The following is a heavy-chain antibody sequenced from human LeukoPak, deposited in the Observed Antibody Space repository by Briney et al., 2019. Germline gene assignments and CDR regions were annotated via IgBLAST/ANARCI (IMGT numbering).Heavy chain of an antibody. D-gene: IGHD3-22*01. CDR3: ARGAYGSTQPFDY. Sequence: ASETLSLTCTASGCSISSYYWSWIRQPAGKGLEWIERIYSSGSTNYNPSLKSRVTMSVDKSKNQFSLKLSSVTAADTAVYYCARGAYGSTQPFDYWGQGTLVTVSS. J-gene: IGHJ4*02. V-gene: IGHV4-4*07. CDR1: GCSISSYY. CDR2: IYSSGST.